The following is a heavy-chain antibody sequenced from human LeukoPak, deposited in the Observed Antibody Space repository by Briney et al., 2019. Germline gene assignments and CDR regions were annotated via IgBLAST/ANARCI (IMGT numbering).Heavy chain of an antibody. CDR1: GFTASGDY. J-gene: IGHJ5*02. CDR2: IYSGGST. Sequence: PGGSLRLSCAASGFTASGDYMSWVRQAPGKGLEWVSVIYSGGSTYYADSVKGRFTITRDNSKNTLYLQMNSLRAEGTAVYYCARHDWFDPWGQGTLVTVSS. D-gene: IGHD3-3*01. V-gene: IGHV3-53*01. CDR3: ARHDWFDP.